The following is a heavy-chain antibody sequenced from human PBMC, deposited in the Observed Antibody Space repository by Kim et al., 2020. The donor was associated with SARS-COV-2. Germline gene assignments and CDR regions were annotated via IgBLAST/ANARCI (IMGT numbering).Heavy chain of an antibody. J-gene: IGHJ4*02. D-gene: IGHD3-10*01. CDR3: ARGASGLDY. CDR2: GST. Sequence: GSTSYARKFQGRVTMTRDTSTSTVYRELSSLRSEDTAVYYCARGASGLDYWGQGTLVTVSS. V-gene: IGHV1-46*01.